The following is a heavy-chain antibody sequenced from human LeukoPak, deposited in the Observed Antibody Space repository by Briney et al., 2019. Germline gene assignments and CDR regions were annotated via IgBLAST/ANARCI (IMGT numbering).Heavy chain of an antibody. CDR3: ARDTYYGSGSLTFDY. D-gene: IGHD3-10*01. CDR1: GYTFTSYG. CDR2: ISAYNGNT. V-gene: IGHV1-18*01. Sequence: ASVKVSCKASGYTFTSYGISWVRQAPGQGLEWMGWISAYNGNTNYAQKLQGRVTMTTGTSTSTAYMELRSLRSDDTAVYYCARDTYYGSGSLTFDYWGQGTLVTVSS. J-gene: IGHJ4*02.